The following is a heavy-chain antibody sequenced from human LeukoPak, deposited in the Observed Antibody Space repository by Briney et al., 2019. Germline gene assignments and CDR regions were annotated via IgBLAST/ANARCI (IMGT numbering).Heavy chain of an antibody. J-gene: IGHJ4*02. CDR3: AKDGSYSSSWFDY. CDR2: ISGSGGST. V-gene: IGHV3-23*01. CDR1: GFTFSSYA. D-gene: IGHD6-13*01. Sequence: GGSLRLSWAASGFTFSSYAMSWVRQAPGKGLEWVSAISGSGGSTYYADSVKGRFTISRDNSKNTLYLQMNSLRAEDTAVYYCAKDGSYSSSWFDYWGQGTLVTVSS.